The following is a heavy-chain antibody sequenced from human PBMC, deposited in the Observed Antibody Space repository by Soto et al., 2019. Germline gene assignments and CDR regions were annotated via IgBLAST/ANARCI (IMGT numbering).Heavy chain of an antibody. CDR3: ARDWGDILTRSAFAI. CDR1: GGTFSSYT. V-gene: IGHV1-69*04. CDR2: IIPILGIA. J-gene: IGHJ3*02. Sequence: GASVKVSCKASGGTFSSYTISWVRQAPGQGLEWMGRIIPILGIANYAQKFQGRVTITADKSTSTAYMELSSLRSEDTAVYYCARDWGDILTRSAFAIWGQGTMVTVSS. D-gene: IGHD3-9*01.